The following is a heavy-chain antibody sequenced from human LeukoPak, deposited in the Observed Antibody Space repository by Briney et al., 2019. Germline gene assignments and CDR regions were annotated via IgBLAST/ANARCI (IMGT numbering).Heavy chain of an antibody. D-gene: IGHD3-3*01. CDR1: GFTFSSYS. V-gene: IGHV3-21*01. CDR3: GLRFGTRGSFDY. J-gene: IGHJ4*02. CDR2: ISSSSSYI. Sequence: GGSLRLSCAASGFTFSSYSMNWVRQAPGKGLEWVSSISSSSSYIYYADSVKGRFTISRDNAKNSLYLQMNSLRAEDTAVYYCGLRFGTRGSFDYWGQGTLVTVSS.